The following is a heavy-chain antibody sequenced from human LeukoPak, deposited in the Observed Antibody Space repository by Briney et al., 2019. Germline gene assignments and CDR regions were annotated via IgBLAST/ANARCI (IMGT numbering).Heavy chain of an antibody. J-gene: IGHJ3*02. D-gene: IGHD2-21*01. CDR3: ARDVVVGGDDAFDI. V-gene: IGHV3-48*03. CDR1: GFIFSNYE. CDR2: IKSRSTKV. Sequence: PGGSLRLSCAASGFIFSNYEMNWVRQAPGKGLEWVSYIKSRSTKVYYADSVKGRFTISRDNAKNSLYLQMNSLRAEDTAVYYCARDVVVGGDDAFDIWGQGTMVTVSS.